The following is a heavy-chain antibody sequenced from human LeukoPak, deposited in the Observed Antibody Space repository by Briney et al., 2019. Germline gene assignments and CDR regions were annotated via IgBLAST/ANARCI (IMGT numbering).Heavy chain of an antibody. D-gene: IGHD1-1*01. V-gene: IGHV5-51*01. J-gene: IGHJ4*02. CDR2: IYPGDSDT. Sequence: GESLKISCKGSGYSFTNYWIGWARQMPGRGLEWMGIIYPGDSDTRYSPSFQGQVTISADKSISTAYLQWSSLKASDTAMYYCARQDDPSRPYYFDYWGQGTLVTVSS. CDR1: GYSFTNYW. CDR3: ARQDDPSRPYYFDY.